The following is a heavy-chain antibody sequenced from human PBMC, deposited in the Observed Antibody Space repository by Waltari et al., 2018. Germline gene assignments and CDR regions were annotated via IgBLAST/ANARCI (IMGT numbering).Heavy chain of an antibody. J-gene: IGHJ6*02. D-gene: IGHD1-26*01. CDR3: ARDQYGESFYYAMNV. Sequence: QEKLVESGGGVVQSGRSLKLSCEASGFSFTNYGMHWVRQAPGKGLRWVEIIWDDGSKKYYADSVKGRFDISRDNSRNTLYLQMDSLRAEDTAVYFCARDQYGESFYYAMNVWGQGTAVTVSS. CDR2: IWDDGSKK. V-gene: IGHV3-33*01. CDR1: GFSFTNYG.